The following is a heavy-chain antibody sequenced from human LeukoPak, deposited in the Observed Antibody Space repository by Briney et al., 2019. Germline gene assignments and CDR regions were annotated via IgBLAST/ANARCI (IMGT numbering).Heavy chain of an antibody. V-gene: IGHV4-4*07. CDR2: IHPSGIT. Sequence: SETLSLTCTVSGASINKDYWAWIRQPAGKGLEWIGRIHPSGITHQNPSLRGRVTMSIDASKIQFSLKLSSVTAADTAVYFCVRSLEAAREFDYWGQGTLVTVPS. CDR3: VRSLEAAREFDY. D-gene: IGHD6-6*01. J-gene: IGHJ4*02. CDR1: GASINKDY.